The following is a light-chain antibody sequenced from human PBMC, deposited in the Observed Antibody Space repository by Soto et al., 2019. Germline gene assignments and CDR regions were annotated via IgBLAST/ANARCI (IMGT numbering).Light chain of an antibody. CDR3: HQFGYSHRK. CDR2: ATS. Sequence: EIVLTQSPGTLSLSPGETATLSCRASRTVNSDYLAWFQQRPGQAPRLLIFATSRRATDIPDRFSGSGSGTDFTLAIRRLEPEDFEVYYCHQFGYSHRKFGKATKVNI. J-gene: IGKJ1*01. V-gene: IGKV3-20*01. CDR1: RTVNSDY.